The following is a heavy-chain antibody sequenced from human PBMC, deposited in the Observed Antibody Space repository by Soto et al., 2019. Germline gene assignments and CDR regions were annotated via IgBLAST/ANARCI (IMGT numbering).Heavy chain of an antibody. CDR2: IKQDETEK. CDR1: GFTFSSYW. CDR3: ARVRTENYYGMDV. V-gene: IGHV3-7*05. Sequence: EVQLVESGEGLVQPGGSLRLSCADSGFTFSSYWMSWVRQAPGKGLEWVANIKQDETEKYYVDSVKGRFAISRDNGKNTLYLQMNSLRAEDTAVYYCARVRTENYYGMDVWGQGTTVTVSS. J-gene: IGHJ6*02.